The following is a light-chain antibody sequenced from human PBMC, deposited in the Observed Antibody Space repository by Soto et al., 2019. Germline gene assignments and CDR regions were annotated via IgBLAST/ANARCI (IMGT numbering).Light chain of an antibody. J-gene: IGKJ5*01. CDR3: QQANSFPIT. V-gene: IGKV1-5*01. CDR1: QSISSW. Sequence: DIQMTQSPSTLSASVGDRVTITCRASQSISSWLAWYQQKPGKAPKLLIYDASSLESGVPSRFSGSGSGTDFTLTISSLQPEDFATYYCQQANSFPITFGQGTRVEIK. CDR2: DAS.